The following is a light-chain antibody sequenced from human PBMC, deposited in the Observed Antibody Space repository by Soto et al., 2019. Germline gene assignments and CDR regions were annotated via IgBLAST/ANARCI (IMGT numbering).Light chain of an antibody. J-gene: IGLJ2*01. V-gene: IGLV1-44*01. CDR1: YSNIGSNT. Sequence: QLVLTQPPSASGTPGQRVTISCSGSYSNIGSNTVNWYQQLPGTAPKLLIYSNNQRPSGVPDRFSGSKSGTSASLAISGLQSEDEADYYCAAWDDTLTGQGVFGGGTQLTVL. CDR2: SNN. CDR3: AAWDDTLTGQGV.